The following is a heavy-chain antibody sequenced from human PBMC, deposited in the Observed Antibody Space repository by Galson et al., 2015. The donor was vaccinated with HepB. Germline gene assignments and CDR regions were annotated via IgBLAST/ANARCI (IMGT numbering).Heavy chain of an antibody. CDR3: ARDYYDFWSGYYLYYYYYYMDV. J-gene: IGHJ6*03. CDR2: ISSSSSTI. D-gene: IGHD3-3*01. CDR1: GFTFSSYN. V-gene: IGHV3-48*01. Sequence: SLRLSCAASGFTFSSYNMNWVRQAPGKGLEWVSYISSSSSTIYYADSVKGRFTISRDNAKNSLYLQMNSLRAEDTAVYYCARDYYDFWSGYYLYYYYYYMDVWGKGTTVTVSS.